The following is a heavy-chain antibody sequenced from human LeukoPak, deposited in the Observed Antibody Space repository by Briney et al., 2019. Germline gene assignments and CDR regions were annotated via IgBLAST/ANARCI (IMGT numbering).Heavy chain of an antibody. CDR2: FIPRFGMS. J-gene: IGHJ5*02. D-gene: IGHD4-17*01. CDR1: GGTFSSYA. CDR3: ARALADDYGDYNWFDP. Sequence: VKVSCKASGGTFSSYAITWVRQAPGQGLEWMGGFIPRFGMSNYARRLQGRVTITADESTSTAYMELSSLRSEDTAVYYCARALADDYGDYNWFDPWGQGTLVTVSS. V-gene: IGHV1-69*13.